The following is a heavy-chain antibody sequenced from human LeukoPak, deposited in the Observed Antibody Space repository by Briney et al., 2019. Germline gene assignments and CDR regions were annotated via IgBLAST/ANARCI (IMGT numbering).Heavy chain of an antibody. V-gene: IGHV4-34*01. D-gene: IGHD2-2*01. J-gene: IGHJ5*02. CDR2: INHSGST. Sequence: SETLSLTCAVYGGSLSGYYWSWIRQPPGKGLEWIGEINHSGSTNYNPSLKSRVTISVDTSKNQFSLKLSSVTAADTAVYYCARAPRVPAAMRPNWFDPWGQGTLVTVSS. CDR3: ARAPRVPAAMRPNWFDP. CDR1: GGSLSGYY.